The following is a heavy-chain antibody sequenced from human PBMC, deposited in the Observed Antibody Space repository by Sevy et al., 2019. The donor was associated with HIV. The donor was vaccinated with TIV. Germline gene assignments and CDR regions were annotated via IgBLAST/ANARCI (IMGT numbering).Heavy chain of an antibody. CDR1: GFSFSSYS. Sequence: GGSLRLSCAASGFSFSSYSVSWVRQAPGKGLEWVASIGSSNSYIYYADSVKGRFTISRNNANNPRFLHMNTLRAEDTAVYYCARSYSSSWYILYYFDYWGQGTPVTVSS. V-gene: IGHV3-21*01. CDR2: IGSSNSYI. CDR3: ARSYSSSWYILYYFDY. D-gene: IGHD6-13*01. J-gene: IGHJ4*02.